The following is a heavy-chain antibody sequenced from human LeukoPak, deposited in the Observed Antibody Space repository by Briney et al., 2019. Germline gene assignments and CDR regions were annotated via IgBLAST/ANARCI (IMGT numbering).Heavy chain of an antibody. Sequence: HPGGSLRLSCAASGFTFSSYEMNWVRQAPGKGLEWVSCISRSGSTIYYADSVKGRFTISRDNAKNSLYLQMSSLRAEDTAVYYCGSGYDIDYWGQGILVTVSP. V-gene: IGHV3-48*03. CDR1: GFTFSSYE. J-gene: IGHJ4*02. D-gene: IGHD2-2*01. CDR2: ISRSGSTI. CDR3: GSGYDIDY.